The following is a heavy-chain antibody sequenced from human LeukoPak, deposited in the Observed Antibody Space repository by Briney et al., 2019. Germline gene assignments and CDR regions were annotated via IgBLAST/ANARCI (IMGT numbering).Heavy chain of an antibody. Sequence: EASVKVSCKASGYTFTGYYMHWVRQAPGQGLEWMGWINPNSGVTDYAQNFQGRVTVTRDTSISTAYVELSRLRSDDTAVYYCARGTGEGYTYGRYYFDYWGQGTLVTVSS. CDR2: INPNSGVT. CDR1: GYTFTGYY. D-gene: IGHD5-18*01. CDR3: ARGTGEGYTYGRYYFDY. J-gene: IGHJ4*02. V-gene: IGHV1-2*02.